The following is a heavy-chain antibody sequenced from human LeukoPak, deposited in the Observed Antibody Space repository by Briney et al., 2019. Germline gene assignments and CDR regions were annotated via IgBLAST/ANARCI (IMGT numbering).Heavy chain of an antibody. V-gene: IGHV3-23*01. J-gene: IGHJ4*02. CDR1: GFTFKNFV. D-gene: IGHD1-26*01. Sequence: GGSLRLSCVASGFTFKNFVMNWVRQAPGKGLEWLATIYGSGVSISYADSVKGRFTISRDNSNNTLYLQMNSLRAEDTAMYYCAKDLGWELPAEAYWGQGILVTVSS. CDR2: IYGSGVSI. CDR3: AKDLGWELPAEAY.